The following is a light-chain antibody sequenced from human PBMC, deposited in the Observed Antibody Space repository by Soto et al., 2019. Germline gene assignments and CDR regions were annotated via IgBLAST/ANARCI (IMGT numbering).Light chain of an antibody. CDR3: QQYNNWPIT. J-gene: IGKJ5*01. V-gene: IGKV3-20*01. CDR2: GAS. CDR1: QTISRNY. Sequence: ELVLTQSPGTLSLSPGESATVSCRASQTISRNYLVWYQKKPGQAPRLLIYGASTRATGIPDRFTGSGSGTDFTLTITRLEPEDFAVYYCQQYNNWPITFGQGTRLEI.